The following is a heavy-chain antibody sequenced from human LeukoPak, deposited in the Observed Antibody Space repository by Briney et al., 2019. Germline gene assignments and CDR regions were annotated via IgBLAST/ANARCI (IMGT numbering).Heavy chain of an antibody. V-gene: IGHV3-48*01. D-gene: IGHD3-22*01. Sequence: GGSLRLSCAASGFSFSSYSMNWVRQAPGKGLEWVSYISSSSSTIYYADSVKGRFTISRDNAKNSLYLQMNSLRAEDTAVYYCARDSDYYDSSGYYNLWFDPWGQGTLVTVSS. CDR1: GFSFSSYS. CDR2: ISSSSSTI. J-gene: IGHJ5*02. CDR3: ARDSDYYDSSGYYNLWFDP.